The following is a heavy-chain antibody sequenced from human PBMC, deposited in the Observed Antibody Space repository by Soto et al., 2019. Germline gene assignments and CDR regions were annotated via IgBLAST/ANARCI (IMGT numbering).Heavy chain of an antibody. D-gene: IGHD1-26*01. Sequence: EVQLVESGGGLVKPGGSLRLSCAASGFTFSSYSMNWVRQAPGKGLEWVSSISSSSSYIYYADSVKSRFTISRDNAKNSLYLQMNSLRAEDTAVYYCARALIVGATLGFDYWGQGTLVTVSS. CDR3: ARALIVGATLGFDY. J-gene: IGHJ4*02. V-gene: IGHV3-21*01. CDR2: ISSSSSYI. CDR1: GFTFSSYS.